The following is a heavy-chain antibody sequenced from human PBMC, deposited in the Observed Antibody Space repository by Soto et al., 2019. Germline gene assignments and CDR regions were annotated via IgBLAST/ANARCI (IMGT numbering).Heavy chain of an antibody. V-gene: IGHV3-30*03. CDR3: VSERGYGHASLPYS. CDR2: ISYDGGLQ. D-gene: IGHD5-18*01. J-gene: IGHJ4*02. CDR1: GFTFTSYG. Sequence: QAHLVESGGGVVQPGRSLRLSCAASGFTFTSYGMHWVRQAPVTRLEWVAVISYDGGLQHYADSVKGRFTISRDTSKNMMLLQMNSLTAEDMAVCYCVSERGYGHASLPYSWGQGTLVSVSS.